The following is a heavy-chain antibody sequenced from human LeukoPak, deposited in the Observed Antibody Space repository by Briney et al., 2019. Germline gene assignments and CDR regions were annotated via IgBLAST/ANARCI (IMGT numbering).Heavy chain of an antibody. CDR2: IYHSGST. CDR1: GYSISSGYY. V-gene: IGHV4-38-2*02. J-gene: IGHJ4*02. D-gene: IGHD3/OR15-3a*01. CDR3: ARQTGSGLFILP. Sequence: PSETLSLTCTVSGYSISSGYYWGWIRQPPGKGLEWIGSIYHSGSTYYNPSLKSRVTISVDTSKNQFSLKLSSVTAADAAVYYCARQTGSGLFILPGGQGTLVTVSS.